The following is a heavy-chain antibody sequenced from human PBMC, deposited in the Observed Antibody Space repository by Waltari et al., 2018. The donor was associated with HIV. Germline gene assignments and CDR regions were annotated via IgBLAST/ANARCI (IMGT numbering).Heavy chain of an antibody. CDR2: ISWNGGGI. CDR3: AKDRSGNYCNPWFDP. V-gene: IGHV3-9*01. J-gene: IGHJ5*02. CDR1: GFPFDDYA. Sequence: EVQLVESGGGLVQPGRSLRLSWAAPGFPFDDYAMHWLRQVPGKGLEWVSGISWNGGGIGYADSVKGRFTISRDNAKNSLYLQMNSLRAEDTAMYYCAKDRSGNYCNPWFDPWGQGTLVTVSS. D-gene: IGHD3-10*01.